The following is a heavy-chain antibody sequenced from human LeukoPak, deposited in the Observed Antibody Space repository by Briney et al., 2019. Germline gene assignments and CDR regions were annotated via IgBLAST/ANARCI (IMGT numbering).Heavy chain of an antibody. Sequence: GGSLRLSCAAYGFTVSSNYMSWVRQAPGKGLEWVSVIYSGGSTYYADSVKGRFTISRDNSRNTLYLQMNSLRAEDTAVYYCARDGGYHLDYWGQGTLVTVSS. J-gene: IGHJ4*02. D-gene: IGHD2-15*01. CDR3: ARDGGYHLDY. V-gene: IGHV3-66*01. CDR2: IYSGGST. CDR1: GFTVSSNY.